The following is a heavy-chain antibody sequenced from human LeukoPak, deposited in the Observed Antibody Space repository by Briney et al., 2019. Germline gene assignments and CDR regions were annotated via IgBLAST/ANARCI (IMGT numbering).Heavy chain of an antibody. J-gene: IGHJ4*02. CDR2: ISVSGNT. Sequence: PGGSLRLSCAASGFTLSSYAMSWVRQGPGKGLEWVSAISVSGNTYHADSVKGRFTISRDSPKNTLYLQMNSLRAEDAAVYYCAKAPVTTCSGAYCYPFDYWGQGTLVTVSS. V-gene: IGHV3-23*01. CDR3: AKAPVTTCSGAYCYPFDY. D-gene: IGHD2-15*01. CDR1: GFTLSSYA.